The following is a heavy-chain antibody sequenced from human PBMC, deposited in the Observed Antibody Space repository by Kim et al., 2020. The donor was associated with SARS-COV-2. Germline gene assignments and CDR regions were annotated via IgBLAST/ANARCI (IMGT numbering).Heavy chain of an antibody. J-gene: IGHJ4*02. CDR3: ASTAGESSSWYTKWYGYFDY. V-gene: IGHV1-69*13. D-gene: IGHD6-13*01. Sequence: SVKVSCKASGGTFSSYAISWVRQAPGQGLEWMGGIIPIFGTANYAQKFQGRVTITADESTSTAYMELSSLRSEDTAVYYCASTAGESSSWYTKWYGYFDYWGQGTLVTVSS. CDR2: IIPIFGTA. CDR1: GGTFSSYA.